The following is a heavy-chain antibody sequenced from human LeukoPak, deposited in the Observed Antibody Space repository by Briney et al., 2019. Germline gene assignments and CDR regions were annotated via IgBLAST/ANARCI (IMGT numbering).Heavy chain of an antibody. D-gene: IGHD4-17*01. CDR1: GYTFFSYG. CDR3: AREDGGDYGDY. CDR2: ISVYNGKI. Sequence: GASVKVSCKASGYTFFSYGISWVRQAPGQGLEWMGWISVYNGKINYAQKFQGRVTMTTDTSTSTAYMELRSLKSDDTAVYYCAREDGGDYGDYWGQGTLVTVSS. J-gene: IGHJ4*02. V-gene: IGHV1-18*01.